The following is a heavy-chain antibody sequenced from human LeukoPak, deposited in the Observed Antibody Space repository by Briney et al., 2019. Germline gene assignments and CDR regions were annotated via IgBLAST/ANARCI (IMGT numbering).Heavy chain of an antibody. D-gene: IGHD3-16*01. CDR3: ARDHGGAPFDP. CDR1: GGSISSGGYY. V-gene: IGHV4-31*02. Sequence: TSETLSLTCTVSGGSISSGGYYWSWIRQHPGKGLEWIGYIYYSGSTYYNPSLKSRVTISVDTSKNQFSLKLNSVTPEDTAVYYCARDHGGAPFDPWGQGTLVTVSS. J-gene: IGHJ5*02. CDR2: IYYSGST.